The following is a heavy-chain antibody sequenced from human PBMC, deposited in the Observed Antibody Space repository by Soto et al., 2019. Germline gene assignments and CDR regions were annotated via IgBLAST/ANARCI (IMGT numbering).Heavy chain of an antibody. Sequence: ASVKVSCKASGYTFTGYYMHWVRQAPGQGLEWMGWNNPNSGGTNYAQKFQGWVTMTRDTSISTAYIELSRLRSDDTAVYYCARGTPITMVRGPYYYYYYMDVWGKGTTVTVSS. CDR2: NNPNSGGT. D-gene: IGHD3-10*01. CDR1: GYTFTGYY. V-gene: IGHV1-2*04. J-gene: IGHJ6*03. CDR3: ARGTPITMVRGPYYYYYYMDV.